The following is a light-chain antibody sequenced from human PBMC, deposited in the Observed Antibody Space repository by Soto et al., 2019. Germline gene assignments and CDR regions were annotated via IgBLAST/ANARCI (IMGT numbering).Light chain of an antibody. CDR2: EVS. CDR1: SSDVGGYNY. J-gene: IGLJ3*02. Sequence: QSALTQPASVSGSPGQSITISCTGTSSDVGGYNYVSWYQQHPGKAPKLMIYEVSKRTSGVPDRFSGSKSGNTASLTVSGRQAEEEADYYCNSYAGSNNWVFGGGTKLTVL. CDR3: NSYAGSNNWV. V-gene: IGLV2-8*01.